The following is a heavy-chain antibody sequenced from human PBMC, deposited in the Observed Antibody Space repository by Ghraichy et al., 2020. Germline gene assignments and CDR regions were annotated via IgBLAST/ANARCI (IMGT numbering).Heavy chain of an antibody. V-gene: IGHV1-2*02. CDR1: GYTFTGYY. CDR2: INPNSGGT. Sequence: ASVKVSCKASGYTFTGYYMHWVRQAPGQGLEWMGWINPNSGGTNYAQKFQGRVTMTRDTSISTAYMELSRLRSDDTAVYYCARDHRYCSSTSCYRGNWFDPWGQGTLVTVSS. CDR3: ARDHRYCSSTSCYRGNWFDP. J-gene: IGHJ5*02. D-gene: IGHD2-2*01.